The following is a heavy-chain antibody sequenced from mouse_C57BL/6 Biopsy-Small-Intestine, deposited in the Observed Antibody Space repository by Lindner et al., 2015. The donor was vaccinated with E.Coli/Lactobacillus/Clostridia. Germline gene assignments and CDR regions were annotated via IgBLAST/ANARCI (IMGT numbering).Heavy chain of an antibody. CDR2: IDIYKGDT. J-gene: IGHJ4*01. V-gene: IGHV1S126*01. CDR3: ARGLASRADDY. D-gene: IGHD3-3*01. Sequence: SVKVSCKASGYTFVSYSIDWVRQAPGQGLEWMGWIDIYKGDTDYAQDFQDRVTMTRDKSTNTAYLELRSLRSDDTAVYYCARGLASRADDYWGQGTLVTVSS. CDR1: GYTFVSYS.